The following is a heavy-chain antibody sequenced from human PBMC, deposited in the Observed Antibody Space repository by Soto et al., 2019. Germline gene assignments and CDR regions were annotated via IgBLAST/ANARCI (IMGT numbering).Heavy chain of an antibody. CDR1: GFSLRTTRMG. CDR3: AHRRWQPAPGTSDYFEP. Sequence: QITLRESGPTLVKPTQTLTLTCTFSGFSLRTTRMGVGWIRQPPGGALQWLALVYWNDDIRYTPFLRTRLTLTKDTSNNQVVLTLTNMDPLDTGTYYCAHRRWQPAPGTSDYFEPWGQGILVTVSS. V-gene: IGHV2-5*01. D-gene: IGHD6-13*01. CDR2: VYWNDDI. J-gene: IGHJ4*02.